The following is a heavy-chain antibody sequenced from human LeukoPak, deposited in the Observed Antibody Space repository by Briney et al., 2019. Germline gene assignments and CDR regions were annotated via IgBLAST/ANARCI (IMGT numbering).Heavy chain of an antibody. D-gene: IGHD3-22*01. J-gene: IGHJ3*02. V-gene: IGHV3-21*01. CDR3: ARDSLYYYDSSGYGIDAFDI. Sequence: KPGVSLRLSCAASGFTFSSYSMNWVRQAPGKGLEWVSSISSSSSYIYYADSVKGRFTISRDNAKTSLYLQMNSLRAEDTAVYYCARDSLYYYDSSGYGIDAFDIWGQGTMVTVSS. CDR2: ISSSSSYI. CDR1: GFTFSSYS.